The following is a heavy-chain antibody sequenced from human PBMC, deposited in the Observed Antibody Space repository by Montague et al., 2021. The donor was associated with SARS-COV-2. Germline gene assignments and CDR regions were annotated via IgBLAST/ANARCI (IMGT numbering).Heavy chain of an antibody. CDR3: ARGVQSSRSWFYFGLDV. V-gene: IGHV4-4*07. CDR2: IYTSGST. D-gene: IGHD6-13*01. J-gene: IGHJ4*02. Sequence: SETLSLTCIVSGGSISSSYWSWIRQPAGKGLEWIGRIYTSGSTNYNPSLKSRVTMSLDTSKNQFSLKINSVTAADTAVYYCARGVQSSRSWFYFGLDVWGQGTLVTVSS. CDR1: GGSISSSY.